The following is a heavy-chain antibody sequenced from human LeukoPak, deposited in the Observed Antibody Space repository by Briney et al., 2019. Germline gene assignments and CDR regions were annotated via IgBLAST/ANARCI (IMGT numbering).Heavy chain of an antibody. V-gene: IGHV3-66*01. D-gene: IGHD2-15*01. CDR1: GFTVSSIY. J-gene: IGHJ4*02. Sequence: PGGSLRLSCAASGFTVSSIYMSWVRQAPGKGLGWVSVIYSGGSTYYAASVKGRFTISRDNSKNTLHLQMNTLRAEDTAVYYCAKVKGGIGPSDDWGQRTLVTVSS. CDR2: IYSGGST. CDR3: AKVKGGIGPSDD.